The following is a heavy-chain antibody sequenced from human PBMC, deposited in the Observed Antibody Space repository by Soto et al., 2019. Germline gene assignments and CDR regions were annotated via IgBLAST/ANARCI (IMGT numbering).Heavy chain of an antibody. Sequence: GGSLRLSGAASGFTFSSYGMHWVRQAPGKGLEWVAVISYDGSNKYYADSVKGRFTISRDNSKNTLYLQMNSLRAEDTAVYYCATEITMIVVGTDDWGQGSLVTVSS. CDR1: GFTFSSYG. V-gene: IGHV3-30*03. CDR3: ATEITMIVVGTDD. CDR2: ISYDGSNK. D-gene: IGHD3-22*01. J-gene: IGHJ4*02.